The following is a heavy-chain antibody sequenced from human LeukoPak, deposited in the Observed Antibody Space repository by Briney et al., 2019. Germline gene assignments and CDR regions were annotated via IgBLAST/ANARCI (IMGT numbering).Heavy chain of an antibody. J-gene: IGHJ2*01. V-gene: IGHV3-23*01. CDR1: GFTFSSYA. CDR2: ISGSGGST. Sequence: GGSLRLSCAASGFTFSSYAMSWVRQAPGKGLEWVSAISGSGGSTHYADSVKGRFTISRDNSKNTLYLQMNSLRAEDSAVYYCAKTPLSITIFGVVHFDLWGRGTLVTVSS. D-gene: IGHD3-3*01. CDR3: AKTPLSITIFGVVHFDL.